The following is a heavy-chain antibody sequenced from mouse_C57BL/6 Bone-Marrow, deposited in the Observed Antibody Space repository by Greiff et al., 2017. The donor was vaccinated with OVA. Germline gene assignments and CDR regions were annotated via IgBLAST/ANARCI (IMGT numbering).Heavy chain of an antibody. D-gene: IGHD6-2*01. CDR1: GFTFTDYY. CDR2: IRNKANGYTT. J-gene: IGHJ3*01. CDR3: ARSPWFAY. Sequence: DVMLVESGGGLVQPGGSLSLSCAASGFTFTDYYMSWVRQPPGKALEWLGFIRNKANGYTTEYSASVKGRFTISRDNSQSILYLLMNALRAEDSATYYCARSPWFAYWGQGTLVTVSA. V-gene: IGHV7-3*01.